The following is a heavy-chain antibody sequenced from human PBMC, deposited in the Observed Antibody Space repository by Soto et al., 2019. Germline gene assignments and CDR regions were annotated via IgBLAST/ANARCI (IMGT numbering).Heavy chain of an antibody. J-gene: IGHJ4*02. CDR1: GYTLTGDG. D-gene: IGHD2-15*01. CDR3: VVAAQPYYFDY. V-gene: IGHV1-18*01. Sequence: ASVKGSCKAAGYTLTGDGSSWGRQAPGQGLEWMGWISAYNGNTNYAQKLQGRVTMTTDTSTSTAYMELRSLRSDDTAVYYCVVAAQPYYFDYWGQGSLITVSS. CDR2: ISAYNGNT.